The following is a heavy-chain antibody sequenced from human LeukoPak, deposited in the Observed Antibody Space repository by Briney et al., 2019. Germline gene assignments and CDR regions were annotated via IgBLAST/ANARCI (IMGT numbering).Heavy chain of an antibody. CDR1: GFTFNNYW. D-gene: IGHD5-12*01. CDR3: ARGTGYAVFDI. V-gene: IGHV3-74*01. Sequence: GGSLRLSCAASGFTFNNYWMHWVRHAPGKGLVWVSRIKSDGSTTSYADSVRGRFTISRDNAKNTLYLQMNSLRAEDTAVYYCARGTGYAVFDIWGQGTMVTVSS. J-gene: IGHJ3*02. CDR2: IKSDGSTT.